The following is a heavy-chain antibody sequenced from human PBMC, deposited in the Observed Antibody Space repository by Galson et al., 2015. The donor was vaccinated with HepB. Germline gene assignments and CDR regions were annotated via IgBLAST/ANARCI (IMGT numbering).Heavy chain of an antibody. V-gene: IGHV1-2*06. J-gene: IGHJ6*02. CDR3: ARMEWMSPERANYYGMDV. Sequence: SVKVSCKASGYTFSGYYIHWVRQAPGQGFEWLGRINPDNGGTNDAQKFQGRVTMTRDTSISTAYMELSRLRSDDTAVYYCARMEWMSPERANYYGMDVWGQGTTVTVSS. CDR2: INPDNGGT. D-gene: IGHD3-3*01. CDR1: GYTFSGYY.